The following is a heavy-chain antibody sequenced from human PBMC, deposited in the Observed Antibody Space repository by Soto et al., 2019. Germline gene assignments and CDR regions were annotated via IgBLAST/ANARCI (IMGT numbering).Heavy chain of an antibody. D-gene: IGHD1-26*01. CDR3: AREYPVHSAYFDY. Sequence: QVQLQESGPGLVKPSETLSLTCTVSGASISRYYWSWIRQSPGKGLEWIGYMYYSGNANYNPSLRSRITISVYTSKNQFSLNLNSVTAADTAVYYCAREYPVHSAYFDYWGQGILVTVSS. V-gene: IGHV4-59*01. CDR1: GASISRYY. J-gene: IGHJ4*02. CDR2: MYYSGNA.